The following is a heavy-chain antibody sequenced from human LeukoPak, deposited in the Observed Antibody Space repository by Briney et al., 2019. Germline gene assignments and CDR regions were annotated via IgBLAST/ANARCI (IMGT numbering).Heavy chain of an antibody. D-gene: IGHD3-10*01. CDR3: ARDKVHGYFDY. Sequence: GGSLRLSCAASGFAFSSYSMNWVRQAPGKGLEWVSYISSSSSTIYYADSVKGRFTISRDNAKNSLYLQMYSLRAEDTAVYYCARDKVHGYFDYWGQGTLVTVSS. V-gene: IGHV3-48*01. CDR1: GFAFSSYS. CDR2: ISSSSSTI. J-gene: IGHJ4*02.